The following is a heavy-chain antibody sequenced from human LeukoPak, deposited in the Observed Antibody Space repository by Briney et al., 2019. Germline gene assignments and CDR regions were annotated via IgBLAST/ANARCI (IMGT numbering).Heavy chain of an antibody. CDR2: INPSNGGT. CDR1: GYAFSGYY. V-gene: IGHV1-2*02. CDR3: ARGPTYYDSSGYRLEY. Sequence: GASVKVSCKASGYAFSGYYMHWVRQAPGQGLEWMGWINPSNGGTNYAQNFQGRVTMTGDTSISAAYMELSSLTSDDTAVYYCARGPTYYDSSGYRLEYWGQGTLVTVSS. J-gene: IGHJ4*02. D-gene: IGHD3-22*01.